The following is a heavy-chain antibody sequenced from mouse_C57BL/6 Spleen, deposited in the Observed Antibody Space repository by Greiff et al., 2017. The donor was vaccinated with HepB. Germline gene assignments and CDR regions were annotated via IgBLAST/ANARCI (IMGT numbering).Heavy chain of an antibody. J-gene: IGHJ1*03. CDR2: ISSGSSTI. D-gene: IGHD4-1*01. CDR1: GFTFSDYG. V-gene: IGHV5-17*01. Sequence: EVKVVESGGGLVKPGGSLKLSCAASGFTFSDYGMHWVRQAPEKGLEWVAYISSGSSTIYYADTVKGRFTISRDNAKNTLFLQMTSLRSEDTAMYYCARFSWDWYFDVWGTGTTVTVSS. CDR3: ARFSWDWYFDV.